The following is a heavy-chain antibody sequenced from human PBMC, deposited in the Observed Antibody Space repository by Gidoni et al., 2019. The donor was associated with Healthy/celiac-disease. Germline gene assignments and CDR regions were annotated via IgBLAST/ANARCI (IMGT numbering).Heavy chain of an antibody. V-gene: IGHV4-38-2*02. Sequence: QVQLQESGPGLVKPSETLSLTCTVSGYSISSGYYWGWIRQPPGQGLEWIGSIYHSGSTYYNPSLKSRVTISVDTSKNQFSLKLSSVTAADTAVYYCARSTPASRIQPADYWGQGTLVTVSS. CDR3: ARSTPASRIQPADY. J-gene: IGHJ4*02. CDR2: IYHSGST. D-gene: IGHD5-18*01. CDR1: GYSISSGYY.